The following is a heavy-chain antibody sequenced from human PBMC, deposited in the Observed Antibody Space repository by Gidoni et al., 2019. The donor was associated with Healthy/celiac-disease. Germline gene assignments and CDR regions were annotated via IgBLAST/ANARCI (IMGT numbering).Heavy chain of an antibody. CDR2: IYPGDSDT. V-gene: IGHV5-51*01. J-gene: IGHJ5*02. D-gene: IGHD3-16*01. CDR3: ARRGGVPTKYDACRVCWFDP. Sequence: EVQLVQSGAEVKKPGESLKISCQGSGYSFTSYWIGWVRQMPGKGLEWMGIIYPGDSDTRYSPSFQGQVTISADKSISTAYLQWSSLKASDTAMYYCARRGGVPTKYDACRVCWFDPWGQGTLVTVSS. CDR1: GYSFTSYW.